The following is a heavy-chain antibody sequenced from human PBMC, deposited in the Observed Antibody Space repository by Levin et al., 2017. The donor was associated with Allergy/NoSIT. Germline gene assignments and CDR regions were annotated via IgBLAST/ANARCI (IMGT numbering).Heavy chain of an antibody. Sequence: LGESLKISCAASGFIFGDYAIHWVRQIPAKGLEWVAFISYDGSITDYADSVKGRFAISRDTSTSTLFLQMNTLRPDDTGVYYCAKERHNSGSSDAFDIWGHGSAATVS. CDR3: AKERHNSGSSDAFDI. J-gene: IGHJ3*02. V-gene: IGHV3-30*09. D-gene: IGHD3-10*01. CDR1: GFIFGDYA. CDR2: ISYDGSIT.